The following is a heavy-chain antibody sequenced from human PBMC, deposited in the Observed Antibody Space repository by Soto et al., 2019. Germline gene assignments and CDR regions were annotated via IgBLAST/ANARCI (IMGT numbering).Heavy chain of an antibody. CDR2: IIPIFGTA. V-gene: IGHV1-69*06. J-gene: IGHJ5*02. CDR3: ARLAAARTNRWFDP. Sequence: SVKVSCKASGGTFSSYAISWVRQAPGQGLEWMGGIIPIFGTANYAQKFQGRVTITAXXXXSXXXMXLXXLRXEGTAVYYCARLAAARTNRWFDPWGQGTLVTVSS. D-gene: IGHD6-13*01. CDR1: GGTFSSYA.